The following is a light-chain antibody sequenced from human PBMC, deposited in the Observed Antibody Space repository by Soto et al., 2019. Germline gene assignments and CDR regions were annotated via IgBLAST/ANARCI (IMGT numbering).Light chain of an antibody. J-gene: IGKJ1*01. CDR1: QDIKND. CDR2: AAT. V-gene: IGKV1-6*01. Sequence: AIQMTQSPFYLSASVGDRVTITCRASQDIKNDLGWYQQKPGRAPKLLIYAATSLESGVPSRFSRSGSGAYFTLTISGLQPEDVAAYFCLQDYSYPRTFGQGTKVEIK. CDR3: LQDYSYPRT.